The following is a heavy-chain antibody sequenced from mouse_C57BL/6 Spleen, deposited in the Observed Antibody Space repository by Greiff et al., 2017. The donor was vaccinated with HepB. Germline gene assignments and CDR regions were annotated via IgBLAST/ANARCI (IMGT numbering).Heavy chain of an antibody. V-gene: IGHV2-6-1*01. CDR2: IWSDGST. J-gene: IGHJ1*03. D-gene: IGHD1-1*01. CDR3: ARHGYYGSGYFDV. CDR1: GFSLTSYG. Sequence: VKVVESGPGLVAPSQSLSITCTVSGFSLTSYGVHWVRQPPGKGLEWLVVIWSDGSTTYNSALKSRLSISKDNSKSQVFLKMNSLQTDDTAMYYCARHGYYGSGYFDVWGTGTTVTVSS.